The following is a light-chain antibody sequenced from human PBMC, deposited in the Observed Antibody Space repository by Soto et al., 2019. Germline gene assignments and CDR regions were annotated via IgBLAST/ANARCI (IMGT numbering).Light chain of an antibody. V-gene: IGKV1D-8*01. Sequence: VIWMTQSPSLLSASTGDRVTISNLKSQSISSYLAWYQQKPGKAPELLIYAASTLQSGVPSRFSGSGSGTDFTLTISCLQSEDVATYYCQQYYSFPWTFGQGTKVDIK. J-gene: IGKJ1*01. CDR1: QSISSY. CDR2: AAS. CDR3: QQYYSFPWT.